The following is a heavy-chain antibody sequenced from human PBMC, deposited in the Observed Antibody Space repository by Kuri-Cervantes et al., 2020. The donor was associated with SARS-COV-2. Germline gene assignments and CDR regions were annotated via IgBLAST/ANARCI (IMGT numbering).Heavy chain of an antibody. CDR1: GFTFSSYG. CDR3: AKDWGAGQWLEYYYYMDV. J-gene: IGHJ6*03. V-gene: IGHV3-30*02. Sequence: GESLKTSCASSGFTFSSYGMHWVRQAPGKGLEWVAFIRYDGSNKYYADSVKGRFTISRDNSKNTLYLQMNSLRAEDTAVYYCAKDWGAGQWLEYYYYMDVWGKGTTVTVSS. CDR2: IRYDGSNK. D-gene: IGHD6-19*01.